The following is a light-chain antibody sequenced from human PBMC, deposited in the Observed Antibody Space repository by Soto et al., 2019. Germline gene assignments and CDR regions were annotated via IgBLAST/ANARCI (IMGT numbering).Light chain of an antibody. CDR1: QTVRNNY. V-gene: IGKV3D-20*02. J-gene: IGKJ1*01. CDR3: QQRSNWPRT. CDR2: DAS. Sequence: TQSPGTLSLSPRERATLSCMSSQTVRNNYLAWYQQKPGQAPRLLIYDASSRATGIPDRFSGGGSGTDFTLTISSLEPEDFAVYYCQQRSNWPRTFGQGTKVDVK.